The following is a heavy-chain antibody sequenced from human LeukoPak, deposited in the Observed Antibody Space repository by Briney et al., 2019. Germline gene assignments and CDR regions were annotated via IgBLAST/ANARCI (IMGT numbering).Heavy chain of an antibody. D-gene: IGHD7-27*01. V-gene: IGHV3-21*01. Sequence: PGGSLRLSCAASGFTFSSYSMNWVRQAPGKGLEWVSSISSSSSYIYYADSVKGRFTISRDNAKNSLYLQMSSLRAEDTAVYYCARDSPGAADAFDIWGQGTMVTVSS. CDR3: ARDSPGAADAFDI. CDR2: ISSSSSYI. CDR1: GFTFSSYS. J-gene: IGHJ3*02.